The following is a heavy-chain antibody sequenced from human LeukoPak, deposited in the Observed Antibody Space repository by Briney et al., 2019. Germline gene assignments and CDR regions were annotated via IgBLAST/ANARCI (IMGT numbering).Heavy chain of an antibody. CDR3: ASEEVVAARRDY. CDR1: GFTFSSHA. V-gene: IGHV3-23*01. D-gene: IGHD2-15*01. J-gene: IGHJ4*02. CDR2: ISISGDTT. Sequence: GGSLRLSCGASGFTFSSHAMTWVRQAPGKGLEWVSAISISGDTTYYADAVKGRFTISRDNSKNTVYLQMNSLRPEDTAVYYCASEEVVAARRDYWGQGILVTVSS.